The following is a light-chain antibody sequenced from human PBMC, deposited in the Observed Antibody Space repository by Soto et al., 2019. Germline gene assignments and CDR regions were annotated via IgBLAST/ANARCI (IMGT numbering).Light chain of an antibody. CDR1: QNIRNW. CDR2: DAS. V-gene: IGKV1-5*01. J-gene: IGKJ5*01. CDR3: QQAASFPIT. Sequence: DIQMTQSPSTLSASVGDSVTITCRASQNIRNWLAWYQQKPGKAPNPLIYDASSLKSVVPARFSGSGSGTEFTLTISSLQPDDFATYYCQQAASFPITFGQGTRLEIK.